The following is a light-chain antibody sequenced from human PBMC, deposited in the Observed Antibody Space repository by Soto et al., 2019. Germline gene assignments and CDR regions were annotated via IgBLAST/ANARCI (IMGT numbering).Light chain of an antibody. V-gene: IGKV1-12*01. CDR1: QGISTW. Sequence: DIQMTQSPSTLSASVGDGVTITCRATQGISTWLAWYQQKPGKAPKLLIYAASSLQSGVPSRFSGSGSGTDFTLTINNLQPDDFATYYCQQASSFPHTFGQGTKVDIK. CDR2: AAS. CDR3: QQASSFPHT. J-gene: IGKJ2*01.